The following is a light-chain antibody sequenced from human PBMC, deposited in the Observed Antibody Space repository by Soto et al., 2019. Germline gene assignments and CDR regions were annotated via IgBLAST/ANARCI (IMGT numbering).Light chain of an antibody. J-gene: IGLJ1*01. Sequence: QSALTQPASVSGSPGQSITISCTGTSSDVGAYDYVSWYQQHPDKAPKLIIYVVSNRPSGVSNRFSGYKPGNTASLTISGLQAEDEADYYCSLYTRSDPPYVVGTGTKLTVL. CDR2: VVS. V-gene: IGLV2-14*01. CDR3: SLYTRSDPPYV. CDR1: SSDVGAYDY.